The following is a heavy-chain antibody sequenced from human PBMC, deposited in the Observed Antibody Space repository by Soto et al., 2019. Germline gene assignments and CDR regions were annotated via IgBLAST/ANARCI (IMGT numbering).Heavy chain of an antibody. V-gene: IGHV4-30-4*01. CDR1: GGSISSGDYY. J-gene: IGHJ4*02. CDR2: SYYSGST. D-gene: IGHD3-10*01. Sequence: QVQLQESGPGLVKPSQTLSLTCTVSGGSISSGDYYWSWIRQPPGKGLEWIGYSYYSGSTYYNPYRKSRFTISVDTSKNQFSLKLSSVTAADTAVYYCARVGGFGATTIDYWGQGTLVTVSS. CDR3: ARVGGFGATTIDY.